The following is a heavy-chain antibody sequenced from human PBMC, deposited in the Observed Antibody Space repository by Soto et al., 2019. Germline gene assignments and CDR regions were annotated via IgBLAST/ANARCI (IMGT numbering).Heavy chain of an antibody. V-gene: IGHV4-34*01. J-gene: IGHJ5*02. Sequence: SETLSLTCAVYGGSFSGYYGSWIRQPPGKELEWIGEINHSGSTNYNPSLKSRVTISVDTSKNQLSLKLSSVTAADTAVYYFARWGVTFGGVIVKKNWFDPWGQGTLVTVSS. CDR2: INHSGST. D-gene: IGHD3-16*02. CDR1: GGSFSGYY. CDR3: ARWGVTFGGVIVKKNWFDP.